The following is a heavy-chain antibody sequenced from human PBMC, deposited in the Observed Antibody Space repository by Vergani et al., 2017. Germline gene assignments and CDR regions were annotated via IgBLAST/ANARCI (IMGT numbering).Heavy chain of an antibody. D-gene: IGHD3-10*01. CDR1: GGSLSGYF. J-gene: IGHJ4*02. CDR2: ITAIGSA. CDR3: ASRRPGLKLGSKSNAGTFDS. V-gene: IGHV4-34*02. Sequence: QVHLQQRGAGVLKPSETLSLTCGVIGGSLSGYFWSWIRQSPGRGLEWIGEITAIGSAKYSPSATSRVTISVDTSRGEFTLTVTSVTAADTGLYFCASRRPGLKLGSKSNAGTFDSWGQGTLVTVSS.